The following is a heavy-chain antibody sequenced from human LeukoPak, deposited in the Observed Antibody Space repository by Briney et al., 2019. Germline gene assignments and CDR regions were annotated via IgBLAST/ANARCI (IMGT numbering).Heavy chain of an antibody. J-gene: IGHJ4*02. CDR1: GFTFSSYW. V-gene: IGHV3-7*01. D-gene: IGHD3-22*01. CDR2: IKQDGSEK. CDR3: ARRSATNYYDSSGYYSTTFDY. Sequence: PGGSLRLSCAASGFTFSSYWMSWVRQAPGKGLEWVANIKQDGSEKYYVDSVKGRFTISRDNAKNSLYLQMNSLRAEDTAVYYCARRSATNYYDSSGYYSTTFDYWGQGTLVTVSS.